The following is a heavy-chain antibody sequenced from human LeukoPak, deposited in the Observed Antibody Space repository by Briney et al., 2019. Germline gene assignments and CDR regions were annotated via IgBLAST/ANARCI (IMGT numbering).Heavy chain of an antibody. J-gene: IGHJ3*02. D-gene: IGHD1-1*01. CDR2: IYYSGTT. CDR1: GGSIRSYY. CDR3: ATWGATVIDAFDI. V-gene: IGHV4-59*01. Sequence: PSETLSLTCTVSGGSIRSYYWSWIRQPPGKGLEWIGHIYYSGTTNYNPSLKSRVTISGDTSKNQFSLKLSSVIAADTAVYYCATWGATVIDAFDIWGQGTMVTVSS.